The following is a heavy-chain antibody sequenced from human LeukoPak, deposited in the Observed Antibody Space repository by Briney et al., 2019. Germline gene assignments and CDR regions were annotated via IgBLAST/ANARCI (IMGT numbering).Heavy chain of an antibody. CDR2: IYYSGST. D-gene: IGHD3-3*01. J-gene: IGHJ4*02. CDR3: ARYQSGHYTRAFDC. CDR1: GGSTSSYY. Sequence: PSETLSLTCTVSGGSTSSYYWSWIRQPPGKGLEWIGYIYYSGSTNYNPSLKSRVTISLDTSKTQFSLKLSSVTAADTAVYYCARYQSGHYTRAFDCWGQGTLVTVSS. V-gene: IGHV4-59*01.